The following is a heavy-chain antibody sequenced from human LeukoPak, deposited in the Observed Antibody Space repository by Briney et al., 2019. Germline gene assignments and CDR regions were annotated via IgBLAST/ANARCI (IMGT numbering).Heavy chain of an antibody. Sequence: SVKVSCQASGGTFSSYTISWVRQAPRQGLEWMGRIIPILGIANYAQKFQGRVTITADKSTRTAYMELSSLRSEDTAVYYCARGVSSYYDSSGYRPLDYWGQGTLVTVSS. CDR3: ARGVSSYYDSSGYRPLDY. D-gene: IGHD3-22*01. J-gene: IGHJ4*02. CDR2: IIPILGIA. CDR1: GGTFSSYT. V-gene: IGHV1-69*02.